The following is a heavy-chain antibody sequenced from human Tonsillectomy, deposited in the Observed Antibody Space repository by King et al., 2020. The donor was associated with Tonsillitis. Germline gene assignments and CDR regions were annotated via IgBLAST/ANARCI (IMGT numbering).Heavy chain of an antibody. J-gene: IGHJ4*02. D-gene: IGHD3-22*01. CDR2: IIPIIGIG. CDR1: GGTFSSHA. CDR3: ARGLYDSSGFTLGF. Sequence: QLVQSGAEVKKPGSSVKVSCKASGGTFSSHAISWVRQAPGQGFEWMGRIIPIIGIGNYAQKFQGRVTITADSSTSTVYMELSSLRSEDTAVYYCARGLYDSSGFTLGFWGQGTLVTVSS. V-gene: IGHV1-69*09.